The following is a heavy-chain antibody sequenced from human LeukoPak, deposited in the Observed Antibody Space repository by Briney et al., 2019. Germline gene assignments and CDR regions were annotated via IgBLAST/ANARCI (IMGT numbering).Heavy chain of an antibody. Sequence: GGSLRLSCAASGFTVSSNYMSWVRQAPGKGLEWVSVIYSGGSTYYADSVKGRFTISRDNSKNTLYLQMNGLRAEDTAVYYCARVRITMVRGVISYYFDYWGQGTLVTVSS. J-gene: IGHJ4*02. CDR2: IYSGGST. V-gene: IGHV3-66*01. CDR3: ARVRITMVRGVISYYFDY. CDR1: GFTVSSNY. D-gene: IGHD3-10*01.